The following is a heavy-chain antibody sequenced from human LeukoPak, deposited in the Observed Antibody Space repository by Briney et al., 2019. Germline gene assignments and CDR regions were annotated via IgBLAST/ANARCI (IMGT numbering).Heavy chain of an antibody. V-gene: IGHV4-38-2*01. D-gene: IGHD3-22*01. J-gene: IGHJ4*02. CDR3: ARVSRYYDSSGYIDY. CDR2: IYHSGST. Sequence: SETLSPTCAVSGYSISSGYYWGWIRQPPGKGLEWIGSIYHSGSTYYNPSLKSRVTISVDTSKNQFSLKLSSVTAADTAVYYCARVSRYYDSSGYIDYWGQGTLVTVSS. CDR1: GYSISSGYY.